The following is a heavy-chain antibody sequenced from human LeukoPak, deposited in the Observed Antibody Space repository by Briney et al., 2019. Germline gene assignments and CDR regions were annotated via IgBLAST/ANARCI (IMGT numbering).Heavy chain of an antibody. CDR1: GFTFTDYW. CDR2: IRQDGSEK. CDR3: ARDGTAAGLYFDL. J-gene: IGHJ4*01. D-gene: IGHD6-13*01. V-gene: IGHV3-7*01. Sequence: QPGGSLRLSCEDSGFTFTDYWMNWVRQAPGKGPEWVASIRQDGSEKTYVDSVKGRFTISRDNTKNSLSLQLNGLRAEDTAVYYCARDGTAAGLYFDLWGQGTLVTVSS.